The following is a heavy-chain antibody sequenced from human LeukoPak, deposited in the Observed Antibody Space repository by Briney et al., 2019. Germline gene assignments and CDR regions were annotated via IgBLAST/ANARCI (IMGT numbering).Heavy chain of an antibody. D-gene: IGHD3-10*01. J-gene: IGHJ4*02. CDR3: ARGLSTMVRGVKAPDY. V-gene: IGHV4-34*01. CDR2: INHSGST. CDR1: GGSFSGYY. Sequence: SETLSLTCAVYGGSFSGYYWSWIRQPPGKGLEWLGEINHSGSTNYNPSLKSRVTISVDTSKNQFSLKLSSVTAADTAVYYCARGLSTMVRGVKAPDYWGQGPLVTVSS.